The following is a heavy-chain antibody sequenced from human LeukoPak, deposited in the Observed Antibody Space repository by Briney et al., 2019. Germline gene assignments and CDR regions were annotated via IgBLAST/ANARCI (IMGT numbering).Heavy chain of an antibody. CDR2: INPSLHIP. CDR1: GYTFSNYC. D-gene: IGHD3-9*01. J-gene: IGHJ3*02. V-gene: IGHV1-46*01. CDR3: AKDPRDISTGNYDEFDI. Sequence: ASVKVSCKASGYTFSNYCMHWVRQAPRQGLEWLGIINPSLHIPIYAQTFQGRVTMTTDMSTSTFYMELSNLVSEDTAVYYCAKDPRDISTGNYDEFDIWGQGTMVTVSS.